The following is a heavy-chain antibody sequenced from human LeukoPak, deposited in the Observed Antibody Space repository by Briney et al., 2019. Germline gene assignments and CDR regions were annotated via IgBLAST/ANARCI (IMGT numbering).Heavy chain of an antibody. CDR3: ARLIWNGYCSGGSCYWFDP. J-gene: IGHJ5*02. CDR2: INPNSGGT. V-gene: IGHV1-2*02. Sequence: ASVKVSCKTSGYTFTDYYLHLVRQAPGQGLEWMGWINPNSGGTNSAQNFQGRVTMTRDTSISTAYMELRSLRSDDTAVYYCARLIWNGYCSGGSCYWFDPWGQGTLVTVSS. D-gene: IGHD2-15*01. CDR1: GYTFTDYY.